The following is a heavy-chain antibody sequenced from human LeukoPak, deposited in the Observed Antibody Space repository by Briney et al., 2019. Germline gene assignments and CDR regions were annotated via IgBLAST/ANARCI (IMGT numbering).Heavy chain of an antibody. D-gene: IGHD3-22*01. CDR2: IYSSGST. J-gene: IGHJ4*02. Sequence: PSETLSLTCTVSGDSIGGYYWNWIRQPPGKGLEWIGYIYSSGSTTYSPSLKSRVTMSIDTSKNQFSLRLTSVTAADTAVYYCARDGDYYDSSGSFDSWGQGTLVTVSS. CDR3: ARDGDYYDSSGSFDS. V-gene: IGHV4-59*01. CDR1: GDSIGGYY.